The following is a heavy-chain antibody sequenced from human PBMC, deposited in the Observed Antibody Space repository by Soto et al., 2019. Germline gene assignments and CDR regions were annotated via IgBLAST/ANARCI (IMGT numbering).Heavy chain of an antibody. CDR1: GYTFTSSG. J-gene: IGHJ5*02. CDR2: ISAYNGNT. V-gene: IGHV1-18*01. CDR3: ARVAIFGVAPNWFDP. Sequence: ASVKVSCKASGYTFTSSGISWVRQAPGQGLEWMGWISAYNGNTNYAQKLQGRVTMTTDTSTSTAYMELRSLRSDDTAVYYCARVAIFGVAPNWFDPWGQGTLVTVSS. D-gene: IGHD3-3*01.